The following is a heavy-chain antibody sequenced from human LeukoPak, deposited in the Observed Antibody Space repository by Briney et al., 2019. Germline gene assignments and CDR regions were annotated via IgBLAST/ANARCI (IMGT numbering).Heavy chain of an antibody. Sequence: GGSLRLSCAASGFTFSSYGMRWVRQAPGKGLEWVAVIWYDGSNKYYADSVKGRFTISRDNSKNTLYLQMNSLRAEDTAVYYCARDALSDGFLEWFFDYWGQGTLVTVSS. CDR1: GFTFSSYG. D-gene: IGHD3-3*01. CDR2: IWYDGSNK. V-gene: IGHV3-33*01. CDR3: ARDALSDGFLEWFFDY. J-gene: IGHJ4*02.